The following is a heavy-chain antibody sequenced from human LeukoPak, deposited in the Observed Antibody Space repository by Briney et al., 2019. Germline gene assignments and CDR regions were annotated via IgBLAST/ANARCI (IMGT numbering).Heavy chain of an antibody. D-gene: IGHD2-2*01. V-gene: IGHV4-4*07. J-gene: IGHJ6*03. CDR3: ARARIRDCSSTSCYLGVYYYYYMDV. Sequence: SETLSLTCTVSGGSISSYYWSWIRQPAGKGLEWIGRIYTSGSTNYNPSLKSRVTMSVDTSRNQFSLKLSSVTAADSAVYYCARARIRDCSSTSCYLGVYYYYYMDVWGKGTTVTVSS. CDR1: GGSISSYY. CDR2: IYTSGST.